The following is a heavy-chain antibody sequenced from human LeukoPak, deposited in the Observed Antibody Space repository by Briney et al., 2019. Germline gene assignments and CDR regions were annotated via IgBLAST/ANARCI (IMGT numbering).Heavy chain of an antibody. D-gene: IGHD3-22*01. CDR3: AGRLYDSSGYYSYAFDI. V-gene: IGHV4-34*01. J-gene: IGHJ3*02. CDR1: GGSFSGYY. Sequence: SETLSLTCAVYGGSFSGYYWSWIRQPPGKGLEWIGEINHSGSTNYNPSLKSRATISVDTSKNQFSLKLSSVTAADTAVYYCAGRLYDSSGYYSYAFDIWGQGTMVTVSS. CDR2: INHSGST.